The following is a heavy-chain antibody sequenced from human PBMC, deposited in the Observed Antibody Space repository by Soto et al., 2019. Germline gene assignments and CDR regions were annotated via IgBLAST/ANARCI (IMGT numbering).Heavy chain of an antibody. J-gene: IGHJ4*02. CDR2: ISSSSSYT. D-gene: IGHD3-22*01. Sequence: QVQLVESGGGLVQPGGSLRLSCAASGFTFSDYYMSWIRQAPGKGLEWVSYISSSSSYTNYADSVKGRFTISRDNAKNSLYLQMNSLRAEDTAVYYCARVTYYYDSSGYYAFDYWGQGTLVTVSS. V-gene: IGHV3-11*05. CDR1: GFTFSDYY. CDR3: ARVTYYYDSSGYYAFDY.